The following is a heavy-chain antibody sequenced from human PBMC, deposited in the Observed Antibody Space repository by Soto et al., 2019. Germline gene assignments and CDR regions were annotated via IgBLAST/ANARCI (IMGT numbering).Heavy chain of an antibody. D-gene: IGHD3-16*02. CDR2: IYYSGST. Sequence: PSETLSLTCTVSGGSLGGYYWSWIRQHPGKGLEWIGYIYYSGSTYYNPSLKSRVTISVDTSKNQFSLKLSSVTAADTAVYYCARRPIMITLGGVIDYHFDFWGQGSLVTVSS. V-gene: IGHV4-31*03. CDR3: ARRPIMITLGGVIDYHFDF. CDR1: GGSLGGYY. J-gene: IGHJ4*02.